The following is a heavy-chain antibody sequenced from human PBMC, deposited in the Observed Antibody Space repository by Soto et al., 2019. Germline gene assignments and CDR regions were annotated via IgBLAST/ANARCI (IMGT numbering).Heavy chain of an antibody. CDR2: ISVYNHIT. CDR3: ARDRKVGATSPTWFDP. Sequence: QVQLVQSGAEVKKPGASVKVSCKASGYTFNSYGISWLRQAPGQGLEWMGWISVYNHITYYAQKFQDRVTMTTDTSTNTAYMDLRRLRSDDTALYYCARDRKVGATSPTWFDPWGQGTLVTVSS. V-gene: IGHV1-18*04. CDR1: GYTFNSYG. J-gene: IGHJ5*02. D-gene: IGHD1-26*01.